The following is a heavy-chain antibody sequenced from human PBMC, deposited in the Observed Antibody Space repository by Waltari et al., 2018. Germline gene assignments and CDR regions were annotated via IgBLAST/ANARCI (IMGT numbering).Heavy chain of an antibody. D-gene: IGHD3-16*01. CDR3: ARGENWYFDL. J-gene: IGHJ2*01. V-gene: IGHV3-33*01. CDR2: IWYDGSNK. Sequence: QVQLVESGGGVVQPGRPLRLSCAASGFTFSSYGMHWVRQAPGKGLEWVAVIWYDGSNKYYADSVKGRFTISRDNSKNTLDLQMNSLRAEDTAVYYCARGENWYFDLWGRGTLVTVSS. CDR1: GFTFSSYG.